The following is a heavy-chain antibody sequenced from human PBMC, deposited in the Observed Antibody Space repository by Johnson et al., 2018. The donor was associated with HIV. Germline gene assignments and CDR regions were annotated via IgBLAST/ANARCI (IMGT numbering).Heavy chain of an antibody. CDR2: IWYDGSNK. D-gene: IGHD1-26*01. V-gene: IGHV3-33*06. Sequence: VQLVESGGGVVQPGRSLRLSCAASGFTFSSYGMHWVRQAPGKGLEWVAVIWYDGSNKYYADSVKGRFTISRDNSKNTLYLQMNSLRAEDTAVYYCAKDDRELDAFDIWGQGTMVTVSS. CDR1: GFTFSSYG. CDR3: AKDDRELDAFDI. J-gene: IGHJ3*02.